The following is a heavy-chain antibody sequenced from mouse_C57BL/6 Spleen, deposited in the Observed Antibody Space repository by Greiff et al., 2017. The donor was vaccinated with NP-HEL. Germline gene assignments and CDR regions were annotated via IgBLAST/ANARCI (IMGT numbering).Heavy chain of an antibody. D-gene: IGHD2-5*01. CDR3: ARVSYYSNYVWYFDV. CDR1: GYTFTSYW. CDR2: IHPNSGST. V-gene: IGHV1-64*01. Sequence: VKLQQPGAELVKPGASVKLSCKASGYTFTSYWMHWVKQRPGQGLEWIGMIHPNSGSTNYNEKFKSKATLTVDKSSSTAYMQLSSLTSEDSAVYYCARVSYYSNYVWYFDVWGTGTTVTVSS. J-gene: IGHJ1*03.